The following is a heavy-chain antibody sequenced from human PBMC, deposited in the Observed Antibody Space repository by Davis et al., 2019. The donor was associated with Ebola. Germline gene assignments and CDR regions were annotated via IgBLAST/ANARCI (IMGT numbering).Heavy chain of an antibody. V-gene: IGHV4-59*01. D-gene: IGHD3-22*01. CDR1: GGSISSYY. CDR3: ARGYYDSSGPVGGDY. CDR2: IYYSGST. J-gene: IGHJ4*02. Sequence: PSETLSLTCTVSGGSISSYYWSWIRQPPGKGLEWIGYIYYSGSTYYNPSLKSRVTISVDTSKNQFSLKLSSVTAADTAVYYCARGYYDSSGPVGGDYWGQGTLVTVSS.